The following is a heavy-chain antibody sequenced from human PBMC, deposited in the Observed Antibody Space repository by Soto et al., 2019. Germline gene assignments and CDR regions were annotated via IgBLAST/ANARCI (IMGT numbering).Heavy chain of an antibody. CDR2: IYYSGST. CDR3: ARSRRGYYGSGSYVDY. Sequence: QVQLQESGPGLVKPSETLSLTCTVSGGSISSYYWSWIRQPPGKGLEWIGYIYYSGSTNYNPSLRSRVSISVDTSMNQFSLKLSSVTAADTAVYYCARSRRGYYGSGSYVDYWGQGTLVTVSS. CDR1: GGSISSYY. D-gene: IGHD3-10*01. J-gene: IGHJ4*02. V-gene: IGHV4-59*01.